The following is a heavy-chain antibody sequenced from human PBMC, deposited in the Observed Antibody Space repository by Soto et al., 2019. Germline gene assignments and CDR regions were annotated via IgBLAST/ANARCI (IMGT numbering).Heavy chain of an antibody. Sequence: SLRLSCAASGFIFSTYSMNWVRQAPGKGLEWVSYISSTSGTIYLADSVKGRFTISRDNAKNSLHLQLNSLRAEDTAVYYCARAVVGVAATGYYYYMDVWGKGTTVTVSS. CDR1: GFIFSTYS. CDR2: ISSTSGTI. V-gene: IGHV3-48*01. CDR3: ARAVVGVAATGYYYYMDV. J-gene: IGHJ6*03. D-gene: IGHD2-15*01.